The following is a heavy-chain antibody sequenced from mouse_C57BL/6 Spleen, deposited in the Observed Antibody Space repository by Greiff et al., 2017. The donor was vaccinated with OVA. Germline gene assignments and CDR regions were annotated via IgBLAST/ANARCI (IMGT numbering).Heavy chain of an antibody. J-gene: IGHJ3*01. CDR3: GRGNWEGSWFAY. CDR2: IDPKSGGT. V-gene: IGHV1-72*01. CDR1: GYTFTSYW. D-gene: IGHD4-1*01. Sequence: QVQLQQPGAELVKPGASVKLSCKASGYTFTSYWMHWVKQRPGRGLEWIGRIDPKSGGTKYNEKFKSKATLTVDKPSSTAYMQLSSLTSEDSAVYYWGRGNWEGSWFAYWGQGTLVTVSA.